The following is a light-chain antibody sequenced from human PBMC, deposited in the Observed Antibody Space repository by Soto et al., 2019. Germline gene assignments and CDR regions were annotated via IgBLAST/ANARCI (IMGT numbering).Light chain of an antibody. CDR2: EVN. CDR1: SSDVGGYEY. CDR3: SSFASTHTYV. J-gene: IGLJ1*01. Sequence: QSALTQPRSVSGSPGQSVTISCSGTSSDVGGYEYVSWYQQHPGKAPRLLIYEVNNRPSGVSHRFSGSKSGNTASLTISGLQAEDEADYYCSSFASTHTYVFGTGTKVTVL. V-gene: IGLV2-11*01.